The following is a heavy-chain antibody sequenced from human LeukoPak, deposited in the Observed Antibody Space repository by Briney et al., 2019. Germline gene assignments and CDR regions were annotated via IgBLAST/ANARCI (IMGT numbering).Heavy chain of an antibody. V-gene: IGHV3-23*01. CDR3: AKGSHYYDSSGYYRGPRFDY. CDR2: ISGSGGST. Sequence: PGGSLRLSCAASGFTFSSYAMSWVRQAPGKGLEWVSAISGSGGSTYYADSVKGRFTISRDNSKNTLYLQMNSLRAEDTAVCYCAKGSHYYDSSGYYRGPRFDYWGQGTLVTVSS. D-gene: IGHD3-22*01. J-gene: IGHJ4*02. CDR1: GFTFSSYA.